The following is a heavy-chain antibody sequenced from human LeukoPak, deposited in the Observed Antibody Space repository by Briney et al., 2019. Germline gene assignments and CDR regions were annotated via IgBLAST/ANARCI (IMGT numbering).Heavy chain of an antibody. CDR2: IYYSGST. D-gene: IGHD3-22*01. V-gene: IGHV4-59*01. J-gene: IGHJ4*02. Sequence: PSETLSLTCTDSGGSISSYYWSWIRQPPGKGLEWIGYIYYSGSTNYNPSLKSRVTISVDTSKNQFSLKLSSVTAADTAVYYCARGPLPDYYDSSGSLDYWGQGTLVTVSS. CDR1: GGSISSYY. CDR3: ARGPLPDYYDSSGSLDY.